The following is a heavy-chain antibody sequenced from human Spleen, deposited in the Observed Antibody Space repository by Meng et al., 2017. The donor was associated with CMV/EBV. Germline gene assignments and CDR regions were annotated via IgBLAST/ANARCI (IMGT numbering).Heavy chain of an antibody. CDR3: ARIPQYYDILTGSKTHYHSYGMDV. D-gene: IGHD3-9*01. CDR2: IFSNDEK. Sequence: SGPTLVKPTETLTLTCTVSGVALSNARMGVSWIRQPPGKALEWLAHIFSNDEKSYSTSLKSRLTISKDTSKSQVVITMTNMDPVDTATYYCARIPQYYDILTGSKTHYHSYGMDVWGQGTTVTVSS. CDR1: GVALSNARMG. J-gene: IGHJ6*02. V-gene: IGHV2-26*01.